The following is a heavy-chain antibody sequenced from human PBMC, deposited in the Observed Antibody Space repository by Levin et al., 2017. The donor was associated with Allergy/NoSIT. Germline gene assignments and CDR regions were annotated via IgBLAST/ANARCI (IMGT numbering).Heavy chain of an antibody. Sequence: SGESLKISCKASGYTFTGYYLHWVRQAPGQGVEWMGWINPKNGGTNYAQKFQGRVTMTRDTSISTAYMELSSLRSDDTAVFYCARTGARGYGDYGYWGQGTLVTVSS. J-gene: IGHJ4*02. D-gene: IGHD4-17*01. V-gene: IGHV1-2*02. CDR2: INPKNGGT. CDR3: ARTGARGYGDYGY. CDR1: GYTFTGYY.